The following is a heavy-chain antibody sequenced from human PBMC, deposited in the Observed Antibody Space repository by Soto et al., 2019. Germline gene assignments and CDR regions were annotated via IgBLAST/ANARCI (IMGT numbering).Heavy chain of an antibody. D-gene: IGHD2-15*01. CDR2: IYYSGST. V-gene: IGHV4-31*03. Sequence: SETLSLTCTVSGGSISSGGYYWSWIRQHPGKGLEWIGYIYYSGSTYYNPSLKSRVTISVDTSKNPFSLKLSSVTAADTAVYYCARVWSRVVVVVAATPGWFDPWGQGTLVTVSS. J-gene: IGHJ5*02. CDR3: ARVWSRVVVVVAATPGWFDP. CDR1: GGSISSGGYY.